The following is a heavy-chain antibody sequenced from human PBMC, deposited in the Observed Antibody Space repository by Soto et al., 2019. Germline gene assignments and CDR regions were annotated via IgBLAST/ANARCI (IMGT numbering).Heavy chain of an antibody. D-gene: IGHD2-21*02. CDR2: VYHTGDT. Sequence: SETLSLTXGVSGGTVASSHWWSWVRQSPGGGLEWIGNVYHTGDTNLNPSLQSRVTISVDKSNNQFSLRLNSLTAADTAVYFCAREIVTAGGNNYFDPWGPGTLVTVSS. CDR3: AREIVTAGGNNYFDP. J-gene: IGHJ5*02. CDR1: GGTVASSHW. V-gene: IGHV4-4*02.